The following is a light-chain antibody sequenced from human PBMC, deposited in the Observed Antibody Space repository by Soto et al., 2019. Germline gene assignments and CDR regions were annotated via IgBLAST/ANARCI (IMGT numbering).Light chain of an antibody. CDR1: QSVSYS. J-gene: IGKJ1*01. V-gene: IGKV3-11*01. CDR2: DAS. Sequence: ELVLTQSPATLSLSPGERATLSCRASQSVSYSLAWYQQKAGQAPRLLIYDASNRATGIPARFSGSGSGTDFTLTISSLEPEDVAVYYCQQRNNWEWTFGQGTKGEIK. CDR3: QQRNNWEWT.